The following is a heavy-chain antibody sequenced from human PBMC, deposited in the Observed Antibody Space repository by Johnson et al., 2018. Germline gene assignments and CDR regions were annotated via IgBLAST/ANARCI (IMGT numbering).Heavy chain of an antibody. V-gene: IGHV3-9*01. CDR3: VKISIRGGYYDGVDS. CDR2: ISWNSDNR. D-gene: IGHD1-26*01. J-gene: IGHJ3*02. Sequence: VRLVQSGGGLVQPGRSLILSSAASGFTFEDYGVHWVRQPPGKGLEWVSGISWNSDNRGYAYSVKGRSTISRDNAKNSLYLQMNPLRAEDTALSYCVKISIRGGYYDGVDSWGQGTMVTVSS. CDR1: GFTFEDYG.